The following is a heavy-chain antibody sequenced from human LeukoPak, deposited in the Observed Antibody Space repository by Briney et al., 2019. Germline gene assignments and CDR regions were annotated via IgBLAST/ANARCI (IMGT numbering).Heavy chain of an antibody. CDR3: ARDRGGPGYTYGQPLDY. D-gene: IGHD5-18*01. J-gene: IGHJ4*02. V-gene: IGHV3-11*01. CDR1: GFTFSDYY. CDR2: VSGSSSPI. Sequence: PGGSLRLSCAASGFTFSDYYMSWIRQAPGKGLEWVSYVSGSSSPIYYADSVKGRFTVSRDNAKSSLYLQMNSLRAEDTAVYYCARDRGGPGYTYGQPLDYWGQGTLVTVSS.